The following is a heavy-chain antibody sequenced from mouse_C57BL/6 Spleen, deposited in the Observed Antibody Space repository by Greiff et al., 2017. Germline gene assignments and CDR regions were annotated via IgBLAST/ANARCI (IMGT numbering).Heavy chain of an antibody. CDR2: IDPEDGET. CDR1: GFNIKDYY. D-gene: IGHD2-12*01. J-gene: IGHJ3*01. Sequence: VQLQQSGAELVKPGASVKLSCTASGFNIKDYYMHWVKQRTEQGLEWIGRIDPEDGETKYAPNFQGKATITANTSSNPASLQLSSLTSADTAVYCSATYEWFSYWGQGTLVTVSA. CDR3: ATYEWFSY. V-gene: IGHV14-2*01.